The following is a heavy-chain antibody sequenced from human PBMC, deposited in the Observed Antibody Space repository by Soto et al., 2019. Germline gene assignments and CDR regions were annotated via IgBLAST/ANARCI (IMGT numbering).Heavy chain of an antibody. Sequence: PGGSLRLSCVASGFTFSDYYMSWIRQAPGKGLEWISYISASGANIYYADSAQGRFTISRDNAKSSLHLHMNSLTADDTAVYYCASPGVSVSGEGVWGQGTLVTVSS. J-gene: IGHJ4*02. CDR3: ASPGVSVSGEGV. V-gene: IGHV3-11*01. CDR1: GFTFSDYY. CDR2: ISASGANI. D-gene: IGHD1-1*01.